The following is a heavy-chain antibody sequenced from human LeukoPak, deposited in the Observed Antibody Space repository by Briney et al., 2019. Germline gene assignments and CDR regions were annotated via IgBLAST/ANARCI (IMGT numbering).Heavy chain of an antibody. Sequence: GGSLRLSCAASGFTFSNYGMHWVRQAPGKGLEWVAIIWYDGSNKYYADSVKGRFTISRDNSKNTLYLQMNSLRAEDTAIYYCAKGSTIFGVGTHWGQGTLVTVSS. J-gene: IGHJ4*02. V-gene: IGHV3-33*06. CDR3: AKGSTIFGVGTH. CDR2: IWYDGSNK. CDR1: GFTFSNYG. D-gene: IGHD3-3*01.